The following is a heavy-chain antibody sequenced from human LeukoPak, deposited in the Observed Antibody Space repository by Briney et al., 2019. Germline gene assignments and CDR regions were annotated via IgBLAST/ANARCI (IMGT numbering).Heavy chain of an antibody. D-gene: IGHD1-26*01. V-gene: IGHV3-23*01. CDR1: GFTFSSYA. Sequence: GGSLRLSCAASGFTFSSYAMSWVRQAPGKGLEWVSAISGSGGSTYYADSVKGRFTISRDNSKNTLYPQMNSLRAEDTAVYYCAKDLSSGSLELFDYWGQGTLVTVSS. CDR2: ISGSGGST. CDR3: AKDLSSGSLELFDY. J-gene: IGHJ4*02.